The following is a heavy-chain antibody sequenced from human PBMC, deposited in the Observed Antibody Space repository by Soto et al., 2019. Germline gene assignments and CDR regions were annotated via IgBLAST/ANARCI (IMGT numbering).Heavy chain of an antibody. D-gene: IGHD3-22*01. V-gene: IGHV4-31*03. Sequence: QVQLQESGPGLVKPSQTLSLTCTVSGGSISSGGYYWSWIRQHPGKGLEWLGYIYYSGSTYYNPSLKRRVTISVDTSKNQFALKLGSVTAADPAVYYCARWSVGYYDSSGYSYWYFDLWGRGTLVTVSS. J-gene: IGHJ2*01. CDR2: IYYSGST. CDR1: GGSISSGGYY. CDR3: ARWSVGYYDSSGYSYWYFDL.